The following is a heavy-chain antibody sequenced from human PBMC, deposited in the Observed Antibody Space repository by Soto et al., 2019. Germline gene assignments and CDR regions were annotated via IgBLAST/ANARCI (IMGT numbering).Heavy chain of an antibody. Sequence: QVQLVQSGAEVKKPGSSAKVSCKASGGTSGSYGISWVRQAPGQGLEWMGGIIPLFGTTNYAQKFQGRVTITADESTTTVYMELSSLTSEDTALYYCARGSGLPSWYFDLWGRGTLVTVSS. J-gene: IGHJ2*01. CDR3: ARGSGLPSWYFDL. D-gene: IGHD6-19*01. V-gene: IGHV1-69*12. CDR1: GGTSGSYG. CDR2: IIPLFGTT.